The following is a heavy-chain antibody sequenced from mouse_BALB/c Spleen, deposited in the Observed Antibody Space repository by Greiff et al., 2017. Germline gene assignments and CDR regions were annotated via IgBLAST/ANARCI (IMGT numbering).Heavy chain of an antibody. CDR2: ISYDGSN. D-gene: IGHD2-2*01. Sequence: EVKLMESGPGLVKPSQSLSLTCSVTGYSITSGYYWNWIRQFPGNKLEWMGYISYDGSNNYNPSLKNRISITRDTSKNQFFLKLNSVTTEDTATYYCARWGYDEGGAMDYWGQGTSVTVSS. J-gene: IGHJ4*01. CDR1: GYSITSGYY. CDR3: ARWGYDEGGAMDY. V-gene: IGHV3-6*02.